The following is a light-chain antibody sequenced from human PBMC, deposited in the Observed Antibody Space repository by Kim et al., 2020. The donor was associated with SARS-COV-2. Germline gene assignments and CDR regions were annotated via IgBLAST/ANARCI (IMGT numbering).Light chain of an antibody. V-gene: IGLV2-11*01. Sequence: AQSATTSSTETSSDGGGYTSVSWYQHLPGNAPQLMIYDVTKRPSGVPDRFSGSKSGNTASLTISGLQAEDEADYYCCSFGGSSYVFGTGTKVTVL. CDR1: SSDGGGYTS. CDR2: DVT. J-gene: IGLJ1*01. CDR3: CSFGGSSYV.